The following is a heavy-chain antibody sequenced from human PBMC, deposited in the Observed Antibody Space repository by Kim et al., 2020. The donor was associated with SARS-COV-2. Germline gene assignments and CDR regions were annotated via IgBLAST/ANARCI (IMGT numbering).Heavy chain of an antibody. CDR3: ARDFDIITYYYVPFDF. CDR1: GFTLSNYA. Sequence: GGSLRLSCAASGFTLSNYAMHWVRQAPGKGLEGVAVISSDGSNKYYAGSVKGRFTISRDNSKNTLYLQMNSLRAEDTAVYYCARDFDIITYYYVPFDFWGQGTLVTVSS. V-gene: IGHV3-30*04. D-gene: IGHD3-16*01. J-gene: IGHJ4*02. CDR2: ISSDGSNK.